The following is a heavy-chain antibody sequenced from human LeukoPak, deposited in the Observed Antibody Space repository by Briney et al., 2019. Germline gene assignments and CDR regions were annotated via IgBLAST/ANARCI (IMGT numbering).Heavy chain of an antibody. CDR2: IYTSGST. J-gene: IGHJ4*02. D-gene: IGHD3-9*01. V-gene: IGHV4-4*07. CDR1: GGSISSYY. Sequence: SETLSLTCTVAGGSISSYYWSWIRQPAGKGLEWIGRIYTSGSTNYNPSLKSRVTMSVDTSKNQFSLKLSSVTAADTAVYYCARGGRYFDWFDYWGQGTLVTVSS. CDR3: ARGGRYFDWFDY.